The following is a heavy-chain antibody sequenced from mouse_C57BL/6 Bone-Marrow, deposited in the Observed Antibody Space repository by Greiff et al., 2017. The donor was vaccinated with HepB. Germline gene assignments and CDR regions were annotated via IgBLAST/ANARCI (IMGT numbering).Heavy chain of an antibody. D-gene: IGHD2-2*01. Sequence: QVQLQQSGAELARPGASVKLSCKASGYTFTSYGISWVKQRTGQGLEWIGEIYPRSGNTYYNDKFKGKATLTADKSSSTAYMELRSLTSEDSAVYFCAREGYDGGWFAYWGQGTLVTVSA. J-gene: IGHJ3*01. CDR3: AREGYDGGWFAY. CDR1: GYTFTSYG. V-gene: IGHV1-81*01. CDR2: IYPRSGNT.